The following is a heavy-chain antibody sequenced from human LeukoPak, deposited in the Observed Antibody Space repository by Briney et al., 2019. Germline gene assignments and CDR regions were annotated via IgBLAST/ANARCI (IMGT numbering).Heavy chain of an antibody. V-gene: IGHV4-59*01. CDR3: ARNGAAAGSDWFDP. D-gene: IGHD6-13*01. Sequence: SETLSLTCTVSGGSISSYYWTWIRQPPGKGLEWIGYIYYSGNTNYNPSLKSRVTISIDTSKNQFSLKLSSVTAADTAVYYCARNGAAAGSDWFDPWGQGTLVTVSS. J-gene: IGHJ5*02. CDR1: GGSISSYY. CDR2: IYYSGNT.